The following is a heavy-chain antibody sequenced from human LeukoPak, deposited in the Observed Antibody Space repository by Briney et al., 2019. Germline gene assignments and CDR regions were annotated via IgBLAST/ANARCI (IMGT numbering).Heavy chain of an antibody. CDR1: GFTFSSYW. J-gene: IGHJ3*02. Sequence: GGSLRLSCAASGFTFSSYWIHWVRQAPGKGLVWFSRINTDGSTTVYADSVMGRFTISRGNAKNTLYLHMISLRHEATDVYSCAGVYTTNRRAFDMWGHGTMVTVSS. V-gene: IGHV3-74*01. CDR2: INTDGSTT. CDR3: AGVYTTNRRAFDM. D-gene: IGHD1-14*01.